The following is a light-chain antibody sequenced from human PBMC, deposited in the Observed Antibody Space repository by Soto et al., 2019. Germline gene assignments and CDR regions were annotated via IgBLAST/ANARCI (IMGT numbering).Light chain of an antibody. V-gene: IGKV1-39*01. Sequence: DMQITQSPSSLSASVGDRVTIPCRASQSISSYLNWYQQKPGKAPKLLIYAASSLQSGVPSRFSGSGSGTDFTLTISSLQPEDFATYYCQQSYSTRWTFGQGTKVDIK. CDR3: QQSYSTRWT. J-gene: IGKJ1*01. CDR2: AAS. CDR1: QSISSY.